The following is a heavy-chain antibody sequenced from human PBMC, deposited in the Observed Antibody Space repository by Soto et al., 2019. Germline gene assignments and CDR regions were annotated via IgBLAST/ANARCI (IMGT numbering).Heavy chain of an antibody. CDR1: GFTFDDYA. D-gene: IGHD3-22*01. CDR3: AKALDYDSSGYYYFDY. CDR2: IGWNSGSI. V-gene: IGHV3-9*01. J-gene: IGHJ4*02. Sequence: EVQLVESGGGLVQSGRSLRLSCAASGFTFDDYAMHWVRQAPGKGLEWVSSIGWNSGSIAYADSVKGRFTISRDNAKNSLFLQMSSLRPEDTALYYCAKALDYDSSGYYYFDYWGQGTLVTVSS.